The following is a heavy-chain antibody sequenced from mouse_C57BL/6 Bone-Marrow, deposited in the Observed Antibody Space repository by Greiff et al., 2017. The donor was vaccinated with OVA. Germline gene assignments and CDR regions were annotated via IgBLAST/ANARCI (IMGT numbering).Heavy chain of an antibody. V-gene: IGHV1-64*01. Sequence: VQLQQPGAELVKPGASVKLSCKASGYTFTSYWMHWVKQRPGQGLEWIGMIHPNSGSTNYNEKFKSKATLTVDKSSSTAYMQLSSLTSEDSAVYYCARYYSNHYYAMDYWGQGTSVTVSS. D-gene: IGHD2-5*01. CDR1: GYTFTSYW. CDR2: IHPNSGST. CDR3: ARYYSNHYYAMDY. J-gene: IGHJ4*01.